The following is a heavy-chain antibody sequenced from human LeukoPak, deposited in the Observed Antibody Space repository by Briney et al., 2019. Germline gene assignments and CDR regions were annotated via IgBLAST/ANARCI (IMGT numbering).Heavy chain of an antibody. D-gene: IGHD2-2*01. CDR2: MSPSGTT. V-gene: IGHV4-61*01. CDR3: ALSVPAAMPIDY. CDR1: GDSVSSGNYY. Sequence: PSGTLSLTCTVSGDSVSSGNYYLSWIRQPPGKGLDWITYMSPSGTTKYNPSLKSRVTISVDTSKNQFSLKLSSVTAADTAVYYCALSVPAAMPIDYWGQGTLVTVSS. J-gene: IGHJ4*02.